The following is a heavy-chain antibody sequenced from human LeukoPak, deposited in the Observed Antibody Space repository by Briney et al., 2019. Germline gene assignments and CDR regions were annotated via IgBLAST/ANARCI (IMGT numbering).Heavy chain of an antibody. Sequence: PSETLSLTCTVPGGSISSYYWSWIRQPPGKGLEWIGYVYYSGSTNCNPPLKSRVTISVDTSKKQFSLKLGSVTAADTAVYYCARVSTCGWYSTPRGSCGMDVWGQGTTVTVSS. CDR2: VYYSGST. V-gene: IGHV4-59*01. D-gene: IGHD6-19*01. CDR3: ARVSTCGWYSTPRGSCGMDV. CDR1: GGSISSYY. J-gene: IGHJ6*02.